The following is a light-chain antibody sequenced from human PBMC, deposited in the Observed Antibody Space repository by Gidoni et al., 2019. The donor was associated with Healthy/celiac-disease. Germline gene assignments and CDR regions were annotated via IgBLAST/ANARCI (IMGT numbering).Light chain of an antibody. CDR1: QSISSW. CDR2: KAS. Sequence: DIHMTQSPSTLSASVGDRVTITCRASQSISSWLSWYQQKPGKAPMLLIYKASSLESGVPSRFSGGGSGTEFTLTVRSLQPDDFATYYCQQYRTFGQGTKVEIK. CDR3: QQYRT. V-gene: IGKV1-5*03. J-gene: IGKJ1*01.